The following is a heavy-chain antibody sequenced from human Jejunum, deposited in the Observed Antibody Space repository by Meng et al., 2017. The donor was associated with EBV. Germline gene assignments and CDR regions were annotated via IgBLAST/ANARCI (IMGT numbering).Heavy chain of an antibody. Sequence: QLQLQESGPGLVKPSXVLSLTCTXSGGSISSSSYYWGWIRQPPGKGLEWIGSFYYGGSTYYNPSPKSRVTISEDRSKNQFSLKLSSVTAADTAVYYCARTYYYDSSGFAPFDYWGQGTLVTVSS. CDR3: ARTYYYDSSGFAPFDY. CDR2: FYYGGST. J-gene: IGHJ4*02. D-gene: IGHD3-22*01. V-gene: IGHV4-39*07. CDR1: GGSISSSSYY.